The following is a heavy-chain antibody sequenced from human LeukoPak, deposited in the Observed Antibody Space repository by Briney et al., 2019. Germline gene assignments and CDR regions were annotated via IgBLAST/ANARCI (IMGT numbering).Heavy chain of an antibody. CDR3: ARDAGIAARRFDP. D-gene: IGHD6-6*01. J-gene: IGHJ5*02. CDR2: IYYSGST. Sequence: PSETLSLTCTVSGGSISSSSYYWGWIRQPPGKGLEWIGSIYYSGSTYYNPSLKSRVTISVDTSKNQFSLKLSSVTAADTAVYYCARDAGIAARRFDPWGQGTLVTVSS. CDR1: GGSISSSSYY. V-gene: IGHV4-39*07.